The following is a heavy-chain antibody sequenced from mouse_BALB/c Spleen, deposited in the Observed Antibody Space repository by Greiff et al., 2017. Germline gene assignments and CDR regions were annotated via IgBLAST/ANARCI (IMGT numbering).Heavy chain of an antibody. D-gene: IGHD1-2*01. CDR3: ARHDYGYWFAY. V-gene: IGHV5-12-1*01. J-gene: IGHJ3*01. CDR2: ISSGGGST. Sequence: EVQRVESGGGLVKPGGSLKLSCAASGFAFSSYDMSWVRQTPEKRLEWVAYISSGGGSTYYPDTVKGRFTISRDNAKNTLYLQMSSLKSEDTAMYYCARHDYGYWFAYWGQGTLVTVSA. CDR1: GFAFSSYD.